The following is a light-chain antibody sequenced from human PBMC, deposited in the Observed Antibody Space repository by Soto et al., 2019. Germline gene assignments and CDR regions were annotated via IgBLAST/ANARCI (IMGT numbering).Light chain of an antibody. CDR2: ATS. Sequence: IQMTQSPSSVSASVGDRVTMTCRASQGVGGWLAWYQQKPGKVPKLLIYATSSLHSGVPSRFSRSASATDFTLSISSLQPEDFATYYCQQTHSLPRSFGTAPNVHIK. V-gene: IGKV1-12*01. J-gene: IGKJ3*01. CDR3: QQTHSLPRS. CDR1: QGVGGW.